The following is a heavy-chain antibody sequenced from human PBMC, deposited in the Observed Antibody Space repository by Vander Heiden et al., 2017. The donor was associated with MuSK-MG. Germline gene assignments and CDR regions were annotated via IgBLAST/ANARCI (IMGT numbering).Heavy chain of an antibody. D-gene: IGHD2-15*01. J-gene: IGHJ4*02. CDR2: IKSKTEGGTT. Sequence: EVQLVESGGGLVKPGGSLRLSCAASGFTFSNAWMSWVRQAPGKGLEWVGRIKSKTEGGTTDYAAPVKGRFTISRDDSKNTLYMKMKSLKTEDTAVDYCTTWVDFGYWGQGTMVTVSS. CDR3: TTWVDFGY. CDR1: GFTFSNAW. V-gene: IGHV3-15*01.